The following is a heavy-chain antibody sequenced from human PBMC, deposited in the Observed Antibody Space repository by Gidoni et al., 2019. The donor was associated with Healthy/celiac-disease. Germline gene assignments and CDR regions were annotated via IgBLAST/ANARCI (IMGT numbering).Heavy chain of an antibody. Sequence: EVQLVESGGGLVKPGGSLRLSCAASGFTFSSYSRNWVRQAPGKGLEWVSSISSSSSYIYYADSVKGRFTISRDNAKNSLYLQMNSLRAEDTAVYYCARAVVGGYAFDIWGQGTMVTVSS. CDR2: ISSSSSYI. J-gene: IGHJ3*02. D-gene: IGHD1-26*01. CDR3: ARAVVGGYAFDI. V-gene: IGHV3-21*01. CDR1: GFTFSSYS.